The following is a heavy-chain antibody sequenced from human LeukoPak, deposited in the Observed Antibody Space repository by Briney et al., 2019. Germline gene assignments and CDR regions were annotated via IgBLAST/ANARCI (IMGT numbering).Heavy chain of an antibody. CDR1: GFTFSSYE. V-gene: IGHV3-48*03. Sequence: PGESLRLSCAASGFTFSSYEMNWVRQAPWKELEWVSYISSSGSTIYYADSVKGRFTISRDNAKNSLYLQMNSLRAEDTAVYYCARDSFYYDSSGYYYYYGMDVWGQGTTVTVSS. CDR2: ISSSGSTI. J-gene: IGHJ6*02. D-gene: IGHD3-22*01. CDR3: ARDSFYYDSSGYYYYYGMDV.